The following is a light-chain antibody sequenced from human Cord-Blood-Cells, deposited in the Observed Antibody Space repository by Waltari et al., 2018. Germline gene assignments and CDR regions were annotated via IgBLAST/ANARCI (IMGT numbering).Light chain of an antibody. J-gene: IGLJ2*01. Sequence: SYELTQPPSVSVSPGQTASITCSGDKLGDKYACWYQQKPGQSPVLVIYQDSKWHSGIPERFSGSNFVNTGTLTISGTQAMDEADYYCQAWDSSTGVFGGGTKLTVL. CDR3: QAWDSSTGV. CDR1: KLGDKY. V-gene: IGLV3-1*01. CDR2: QDS.